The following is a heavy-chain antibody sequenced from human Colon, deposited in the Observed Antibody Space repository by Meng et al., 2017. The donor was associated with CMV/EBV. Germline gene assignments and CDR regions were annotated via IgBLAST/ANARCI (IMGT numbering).Heavy chain of an antibody. Sequence: YGMHWVRQGPGKGLEWVAVISYDGSNKYYADSVKGRFTISRDNSKNTLYLQMNSLRAEDTAVYYCAREPLYYDILTGYYRALGYFDYWGQGTLVTVSS. CDR1: YG. J-gene: IGHJ4*02. D-gene: IGHD3-9*01. V-gene: IGHV3-30*04. CDR3: AREPLYYDILTGYYRALGYFDY. CDR2: ISYDGSNK.